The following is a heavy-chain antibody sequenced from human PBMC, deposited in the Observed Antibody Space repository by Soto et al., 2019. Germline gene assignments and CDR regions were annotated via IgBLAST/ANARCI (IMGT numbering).Heavy chain of an antibody. D-gene: IGHD1-26*01. CDR3: AKGMSIGYRGSYYRLD. CDR2: ISYDGSNK. CDR1: GFTFSSYG. Sequence: GGSLRLSCAASGFTFSSYGMHWVRQAPGKGLEWVAVISYDGSNKYYADSVKGRFTISRDNSKNTLYLQMNSLRAEDTAVYYCAKGMSIGYRGSYYRLDCGQGPLVTVSS. J-gene: IGHJ4*02. V-gene: IGHV3-30*18.